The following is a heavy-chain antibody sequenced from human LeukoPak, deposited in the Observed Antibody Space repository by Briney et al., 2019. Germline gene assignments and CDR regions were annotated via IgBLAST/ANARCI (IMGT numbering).Heavy chain of an antibody. CDR3: ARGAQGYCSSTSCPWEENFDY. Sequence: ASVKVSCKASGYTFTNYYMHWVRQAPGQGLEWMGIINPSGGSTSYAQKFQGRVTMTRDTSTSTVYMELSSLRSEDTAVYYCARGAQGYCSSTSCPWEENFDYWGQGTLVTVSS. CDR1: GYTFTNYY. J-gene: IGHJ4*02. D-gene: IGHD2-2*01. CDR2: INPSGGST. V-gene: IGHV1-46*01.